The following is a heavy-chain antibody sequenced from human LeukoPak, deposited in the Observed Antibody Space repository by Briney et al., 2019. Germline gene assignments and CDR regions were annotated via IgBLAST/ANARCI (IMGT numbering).Heavy chain of an antibody. CDR3: ARGGSPDGYNPPY. J-gene: IGHJ4*02. CDR1: GFTFSNAW. CDR2: ISSSSSYI. V-gene: IGHV3-21*01. D-gene: IGHD5-24*01. Sequence: GGSLRLSCAASGFTFSNAWMSWVRQAPGKGLEWVSSISSSSSYIYYADSVKGRFTISRDNAKNSLYLQMNSLRAEDTAVYYCARGGSPDGYNPPYWGQGTLVTVSS.